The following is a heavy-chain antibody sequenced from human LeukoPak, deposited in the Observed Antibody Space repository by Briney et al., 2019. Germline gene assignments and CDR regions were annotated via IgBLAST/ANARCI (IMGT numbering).Heavy chain of an antibody. D-gene: IGHD6-13*01. Sequence: SQTLSLTCTVSGGSISSGSYYWSWIRQPAGKGLEWIGRIYTSGSTNYNPSLKSRVTISVGTSKNQFSLKLSSVTAADTAVYYCARGSSSWSYYFDYWGQGTLVTVSS. CDR1: GGSISSGSYY. CDR2: IYTSGST. CDR3: ARGSSSWSYYFDY. J-gene: IGHJ4*02. V-gene: IGHV4-61*02.